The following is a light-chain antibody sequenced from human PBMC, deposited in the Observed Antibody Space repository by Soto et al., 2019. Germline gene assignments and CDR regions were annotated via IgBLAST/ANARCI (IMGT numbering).Light chain of an antibody. V-gene: IGLV2-14*01. J-gene: IGLJ1*01. CDR1: SSDVGGYNY. CDR2: EVS. CDR3: SSYTSSSTLD. Sequence: QSALTQPASVSGSPGQSITISCTATSSDVGGYNYVSWYQQHPGKAPKRMIYEVSNRPSGVSNRFSGSKSGNTASLTISGLQAEDEADYYCSSYTSSSTLDFGTGTKLTVL.